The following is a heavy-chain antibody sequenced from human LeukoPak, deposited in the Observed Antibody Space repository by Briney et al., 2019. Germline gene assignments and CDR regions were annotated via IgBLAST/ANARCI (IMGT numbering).Heavy chain of an antibody. D-gene: IGHD3-3*01. J-gene: IGHJ5*02. Sequence: GGSLRLSCAASGFTFSSYDMHWVRQATGKGLEWVSAIGTVGDRYYSGSVKGRFTISRDNAKNSLYLQMNSLRAEDTAVYYCAKGGYDFWSGYVNWFDPWGQGTLVTVSS. CDR1: GFTFSSYD. V-gene: IGHV3-13*01. CDR3: AKGGYDFWSGYVNWFDP. CDR2: IGTVGDR.